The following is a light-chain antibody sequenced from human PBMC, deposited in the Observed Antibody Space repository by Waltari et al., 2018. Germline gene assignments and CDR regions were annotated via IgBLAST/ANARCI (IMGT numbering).Light chain of an antibody. CDR1: TGAVTSGHY. Sequence: QAVVTQEPSLTVSPGGTVTLPCGSSTGAVTSGHYPYGFQQKPGKVPRTLIYDTSNNHAWTPARFSGSRLVGKYALTLSGAPPEDEADYYCLLWYSGARWVFGGGTKLSVL. CDR2: DTS. J-gene: IGLJ3*02. CDR3: LLWYSGARWV. V-gene: IGLV7-46*01.